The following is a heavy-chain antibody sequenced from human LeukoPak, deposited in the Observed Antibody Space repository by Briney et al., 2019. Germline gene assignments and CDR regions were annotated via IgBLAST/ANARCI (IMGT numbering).Heavy chain of an antibody. V-gene: IGHV4-39*07. J-gene: IGHJ4*02. D-gene: IGHD2-8*01. CDR3: ARARYCTNGVCDKYYFDY. CDR2: IYYSGST. CDR1: GGSISSSSYY. Sequence: SETLSLTCTVSGGSISSSSYYWGWIRQPPGKGLEWIGSIYYSGSTYYNPSLKSRVTISVDTSKNQFSLKLSSVTAADTAVYYCARARYCTNGVCDKYYFDYWGQGTLVTVSS.